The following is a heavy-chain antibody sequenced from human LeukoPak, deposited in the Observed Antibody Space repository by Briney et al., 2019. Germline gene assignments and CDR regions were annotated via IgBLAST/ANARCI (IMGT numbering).Heavy chain of an antibody. D-gene: IGHD3-10*01. CDR1: GYTFTGYY. CDR3: AREGYRITMVRGVIRSLGMDV. V-gene: IGHV1-2*04. J-gene: IGHJ6*04. Sequence: ASVKVSCKASGYTFTGYYMHWVRQAPGQGLEWMEWINPNSGGTNYAQKFQGWVTMTRDTSISTAYMELSRLRSDDTAVYYCAREGYRITMVRGVIRSLGMDVWGKGTTVTVSS. CDR2: INPNSGGT.